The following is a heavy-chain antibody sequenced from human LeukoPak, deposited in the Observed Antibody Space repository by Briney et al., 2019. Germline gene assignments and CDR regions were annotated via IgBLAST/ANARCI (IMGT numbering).Heavy chain of an antibody. V-gene: IGHV5-51*01. CDR1: GYNFATYW. CDR2: IYPGDSDT. Sequence: GESLKISCKGSGYNFATYWIGWVRQMPGKGLEWMGIIYPGDSDTRYSPSFQGQVTISADTSTSTAYLQWSSLRASDTAMYFCARRSSSWEFYDYWGQGTLVTVSS. CDR3: ARRSSSWEFYDY. J-gene: IGHJ4*02. D-gene: IGHD3-10*01.